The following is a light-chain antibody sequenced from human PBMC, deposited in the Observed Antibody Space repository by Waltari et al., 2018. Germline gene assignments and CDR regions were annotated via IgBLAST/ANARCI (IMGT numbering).Light chain of an antibody. V-gene: IGLV3-21*02. CDR2: DDS. J-gene: IGLJ2*01. CDR3: QVWDSSSEHVV. CDR1: NIGSKS. Sequence: SYVLTQPPSVSVAPGPTARINRRGNNIGSKSLNWDQRKPGQATVVVVYDDSDRPSGIPERLSVTNSGNTATLTISRVEAGDEADYYCQVWDSSSEHVVFGGGTKLTVL.